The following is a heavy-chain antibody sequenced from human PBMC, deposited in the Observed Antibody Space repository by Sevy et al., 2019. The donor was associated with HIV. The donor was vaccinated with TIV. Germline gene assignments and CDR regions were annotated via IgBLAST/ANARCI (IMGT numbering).Heavy chain of an antibody. CDR1: GFTFSTYD. CDR3: ARGRKTTQEWLEELDYYYGVDV. V-gene: IGHV3-30*02. D-gene: IGHD2-8*01. J-gene: IGHJ6*02. CDR2: IRYDGSNK. Sequence: GGSLRFSCAASGFTFSTYDMHWVRQAPGKGLEWVAYIRYDGSNKYYADSVRGRFTISRDNSKNTLYLQMNSLRAEDTAVYYCARGRKTTQEWLEELDYYYGVDVWGQGTTVTVSS.